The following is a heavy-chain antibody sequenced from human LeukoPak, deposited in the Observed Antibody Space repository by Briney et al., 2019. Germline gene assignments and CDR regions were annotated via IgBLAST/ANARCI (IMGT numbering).Heavy chain of an antibody. J-gene: IGHJ6*02. CDR2: ISYDGSNK. V-gene: IGHV3-30-3*01. CDR1: GFTFSSYA. D-gene: IGHD2-2*01. CDR3: ARVRAGYCTSTSCYTGMDV. Sequence: GGSLRLSCAASGFTFSSYAMHWVRQAPGKGLEWVAVISYDGSNKYYADSVRGRFTISRDDPKFTLYMQMNSLRAEDTAVYYCARVRAGYCTSTSCYTGMDVWGQGTTVTVSS.